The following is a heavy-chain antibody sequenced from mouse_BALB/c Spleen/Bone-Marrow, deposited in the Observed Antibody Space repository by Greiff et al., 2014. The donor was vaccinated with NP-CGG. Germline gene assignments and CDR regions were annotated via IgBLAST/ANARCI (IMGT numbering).Heavy chain of an antibody. CDR2: ISCYNGAT. V-gene: IGHV1S34*01. CDR1: GYSFTGYY. J-gene: IGHJ4*01. Sequence: LVKAGASVKISCKASGYSFTGYYMHWVKQSHGKSPEWIGYISCYNGATSYNQKFKGKATFTVDTSSSTAYMQFNSLTSEDSAVYYCATLLRDALDYWGQGTSVTVSS. CDR3: ATLLRDALDY. D-gene: IGHD1-2*01.